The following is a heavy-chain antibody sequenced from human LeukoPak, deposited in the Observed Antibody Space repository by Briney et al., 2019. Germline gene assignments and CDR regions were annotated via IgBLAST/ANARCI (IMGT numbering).Heavy chain of an antibody. V-gene: IGHV3-15*01. CDR3: ATDRNWFDP. Sequence: PGGSLRLSCAASGFTFNTAYMSWLRQTPGKGLGWVGRLKSRSQGGTADYAAPVKGRFTISRDDSKNTLYLQMNSLKIEDTGVYYCATDRNWFDPWGQGTLVTVSS. J-gene: IGHJ5*02. CDR1: GFTFNTAY. CDR2: LKSRSQGGTA.